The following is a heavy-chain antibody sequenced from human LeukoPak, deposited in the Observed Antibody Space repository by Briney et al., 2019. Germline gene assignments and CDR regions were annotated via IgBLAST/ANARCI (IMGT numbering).Heavy chain of an antibody. D-gene: IGHD5-18*01. J-gene: IGHJ4*02. Sequence: PGGSLRLSCAASGLSFSSYEMNWVRQAPGKGLEWISCISSSGTTMYYADSVKGRFTISRDNAKNSLYLQMNSLRAEDAAVYYCARGFRDTAMFLDYWGQGTLVTVSS. CDR2: ISSSGTTM. CDR3: ARGFRDTAMFLDY. V-gene: IGHV3-48*03. CDR1: GLSFSSYE.